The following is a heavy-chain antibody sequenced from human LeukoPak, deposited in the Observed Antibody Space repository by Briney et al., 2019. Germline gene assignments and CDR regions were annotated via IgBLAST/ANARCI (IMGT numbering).Heavy chain of an antibody. Sequence: GGSLRLSCAASGFTFSSYEMNWVRQTPGKGLEWVSYISSSGSTIYYADSVKGRFTISRDNAKNSLYLQMNSLRAEDTTVYYCARGGDSSGYSYYYYYYGMDVWGQGTTVTVSS. D-gene: IGHD3-22*01. CDR1: GFTFSSYE. V-gene: IGHV3-48*03. CDR3: ARGGDSSGYSYYYYYYGMDV. J-gene: IGHJ6*02. CDR2: ISSSGSTI.